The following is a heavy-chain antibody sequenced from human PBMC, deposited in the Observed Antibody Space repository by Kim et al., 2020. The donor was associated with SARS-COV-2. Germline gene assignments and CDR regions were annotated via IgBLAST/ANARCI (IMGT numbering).Heavy chain of an antibody. V-gene: IGHV3-21*01. CDR2: ISSSSSYI. CDR3: ARGGVVTRPALELGDYGMDV. CDR1: GFTFSSYS. J-gene: IGHJ6*02. Sequence: GGSLRLSCAASGFTFSSYSMNWVRQAPGKGLEWVSSISSSSSYIYYADSVKGRFTISRDNAKNSLYLQMNSLRAEDTAVYYCARGGVVTRPALELGDYGMDVWGQGTTVTVAS. D-gene: IGHD2-15*01.